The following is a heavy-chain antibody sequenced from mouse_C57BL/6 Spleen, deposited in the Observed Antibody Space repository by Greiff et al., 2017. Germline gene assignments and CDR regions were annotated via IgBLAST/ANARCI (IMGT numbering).Heavy chain of an antibody. CDR2: INPSSGYT. CDR1: GYTFTSSW. CDR3: ARWDDGYYFDY. Sequence: VQLQESGAELAKPGASVKLSCKASGYTFTSSWMHWVKQRPGQGLEWIGYINPSSGYTKYNQKFKDKATLTADKYSSTAYMQLSSLTYEDSAVYYCARWDDGYYFDYWGQGTTLTVSS. D-gene: IGHD4-1*01. V-gene: IGHV1-7*01. J-gene: IGHJ2*01.